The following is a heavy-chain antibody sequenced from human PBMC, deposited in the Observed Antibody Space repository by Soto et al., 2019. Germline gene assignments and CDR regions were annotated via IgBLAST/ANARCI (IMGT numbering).Heavy chain of an antibody. J-gene: IGHJ6*02. D-gene: IGHD6-13*01. V-gene: IGHV4-34*01. CDR1: GGSFSGYY. CDR2: INHSGST. Sequence: SETLSLTCAVYGGSFSGYYWSWIRQPPGKGLEWIGEINHSGSTNYNPSLKSRVTISVDTSKNQFSLKLSSVTAADTAVYYCARGAAATEDSSSWPDYYGMDVWGQGTTVTVSS. CDR3: ARGAAATEDSSSWPDYYGMDV.